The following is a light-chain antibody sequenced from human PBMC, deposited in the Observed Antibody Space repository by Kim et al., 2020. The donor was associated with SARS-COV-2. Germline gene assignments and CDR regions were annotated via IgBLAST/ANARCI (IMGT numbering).Light chain of an antibody. CDR1: QSVSSY. Sequence: PGERVTLSCRASQSVSSYLAWYQQKPGQAPRLLIYHASNRATGIPARFSGGGSGTDFSLTISSLEPEDFAVYYCQQRSNWPLTFGGGTKVDIK. CDR2: HAS. V-gene: IGKV3-11*01. J-gene: IGKJ4*01. CDR3: QQRSNWPLT.